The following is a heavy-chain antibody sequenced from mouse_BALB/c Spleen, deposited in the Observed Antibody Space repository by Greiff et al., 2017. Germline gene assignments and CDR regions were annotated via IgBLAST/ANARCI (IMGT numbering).Heavy chain of an antibody. CDR1: GYSITSDYA. Sequence: EVQLQESGPGLVKPSQSLSLTCTVTGYSITSDYAWNWIRQFPGNKLEWMGYISYSGSTSYNPSLKSRISITRDTSKNQFFLQLNSVTTEDTATYYCARSGYGYLYYYAMDYWGQGTSVTVSS. V-gene: IGHV3-2*02. D-gene: IGHD2-2*01. J-gene: IGHJ4*01. CDR3: ARSGYGYLYYYAMDY. CDR2: ISYSGST.